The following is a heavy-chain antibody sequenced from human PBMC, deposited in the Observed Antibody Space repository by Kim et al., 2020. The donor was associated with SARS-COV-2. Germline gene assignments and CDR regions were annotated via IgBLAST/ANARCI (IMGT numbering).Heavy chain of an antibody. J-gene: IGHJ3*02. V-gene: IGHV1-69*01. D-gene: IGHD3-9*01. CDR3: ARHEDYDILTGPYFYAFDI. Sequence: GRVTITADESTSTAYMELSSLRSEDTAVYYCARHEDYDILTGPYFYAFDIWGQGTMVTVSS.